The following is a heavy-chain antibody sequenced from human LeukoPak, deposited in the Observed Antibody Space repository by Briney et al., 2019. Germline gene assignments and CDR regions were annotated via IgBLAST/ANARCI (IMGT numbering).Heavy chain of an antibody. CDR2: IRSSRSYI. D-gene: IGHD6-19*01. J-gene: IGHJ4*02. V-gene: IGHV3-21*01. CDR3: ARGLSSGWYAGY. CDR1: GFTFSSYS. Sequence: PGGSLRLFCAASGFTFSSYSMNWVRQAPGEGREGVSYIRSSRSYIYYADSVKGRFTISREHAKNSLYLQEKSMRAEDTAVFYCARGLSSGWYAGYWGQGNLVTVSS.